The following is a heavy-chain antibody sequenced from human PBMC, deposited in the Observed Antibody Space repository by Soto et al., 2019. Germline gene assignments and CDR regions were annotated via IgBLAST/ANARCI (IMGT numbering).Heavy chain of an antibody. CDR2: ISYDGSNK. CDR1: GFTFSSYA. J-gene: IGHJ4*02. CDR3: XXXXXXXXXXX. Sequence: QXQLVESGGGVVQPGRSLRLSCAASGFTFSSYAMHWVXXXXXXGLEWVAVISYDGSNKYYADSVKGRFTISRDNSKXXLXXXXXXXXXXXXXXXXXXXXXXXXXXXXXGQGTLVTVSS. V-gene: IGHV3-30-3*01.